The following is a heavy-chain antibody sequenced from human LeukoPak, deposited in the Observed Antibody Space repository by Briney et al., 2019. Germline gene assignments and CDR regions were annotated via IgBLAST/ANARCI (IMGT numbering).Heavy chain of an antibody. D-gene: IGHD3-10*01. J-gene: IGHJ4*02. CDR3: TRYKYGSYYGSYYFDY. Sequence: PGGSLRLSCAAAGFTFGDAWMNWVRQGPGKGLEWVGRIKSKPDGGTIDYAAAVKGRFTISRDDSKNTVYLQLNSLKTEDTGVYYCTRYKYGSYYGSYYFDYWGQGTLVTVFS. V-gene: IGHV3-15*01. CDR2: IKSKPDGGTI. CDR1: GFTFGDAW.